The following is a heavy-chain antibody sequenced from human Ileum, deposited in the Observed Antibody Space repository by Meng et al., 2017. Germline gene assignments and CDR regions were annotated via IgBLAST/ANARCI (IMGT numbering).Heavy chain of an antibody. Sequence: QVTPQASGPGGVKPSGTLSLTCAVSGDSITNTNWWNWVRQPPGKGLEWIGEVYHSGSTNYNPSLQSRVTISIDKSKNQFSLNLTSVTVADTAVYYCARGGLTLERRPLDYWGQGTLVTVSS. CDR1: GDSITNTNW. V-gene: IGHV4-4*02. J-gene: IGHJ4*02. CDR3: ARGGLTLERRPLDY. D-gene: IGHD1-1*01. CDR2: VYHSGST.